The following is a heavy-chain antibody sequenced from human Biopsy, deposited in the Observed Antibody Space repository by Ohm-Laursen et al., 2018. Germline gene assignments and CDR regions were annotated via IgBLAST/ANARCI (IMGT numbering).Heavy chain of an antibody. CDR3: AGIVLGPTNDAFDI. V-gene: IGHV4-4*07. Sequence: PGTLSLTCTVSGDSIRNYYWSWIRQAAGKGLEWIGRIYPGGGTIHNPSLKSRVTMSVDTSKNHFSLNLNSVTAADTAVYYCAGIVLGPTNDAFDIWGQGTMVTVSS. CDR2: IYPGGGT. J-gene: IGHJ3*02. D-gene: IGHD1-26*01. CDR1: GDSIRNYY.